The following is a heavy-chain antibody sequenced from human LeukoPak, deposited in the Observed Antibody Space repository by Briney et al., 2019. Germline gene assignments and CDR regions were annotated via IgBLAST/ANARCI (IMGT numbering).Heavy chain of an antibody. CDR1: GDSMTSYY. J-gene: IGHJ5*02. CDR3: ARGDFYDGGGRNWFDP. V-gene: IGHV4-4*07. Sequence: SETLSLTCTVSGDSMTSYYWSFIRQPAGKGLEWIGRIHTSGTTYYNPSLKSRLMMSVDTSKNQFSLRLTSVTAADTAVYYCARGDFYDGGGRNWFDPWGPGNLLIVSS. CDR2: IHTSGTT. D-gene: IGHD3-16*01.